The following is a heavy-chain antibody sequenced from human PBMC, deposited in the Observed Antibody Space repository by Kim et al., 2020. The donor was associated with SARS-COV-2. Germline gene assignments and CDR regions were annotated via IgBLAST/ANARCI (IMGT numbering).Heavy chain of an antibody. V-gene: IGHV3-21*01. D-gene: IGHD3-16*02. J-gene: IGHJ5*02. Sequence: GGSLRLSCAASGFTFSSYSMNWVRQAPGKGLEWVSSISSSSSYIYYADSVKGRFTISRDNAKNSLYLQMNSLRAEDTAVYYCARDFYDYVWGSYRQTSPNASWGQGTLVTVSS. CDR3: ARDFYDYVWGSYRQTSPNAS. CDR1: GFTFSSYS. CDR2: ISSSSSYI.